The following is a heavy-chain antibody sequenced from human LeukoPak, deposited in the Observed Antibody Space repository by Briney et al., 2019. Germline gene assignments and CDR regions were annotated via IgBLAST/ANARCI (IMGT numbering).Heavy chain of an antibody. V-gene: IGHV3-30-3*01. CDR1: GFTFSRYA. D-gene: IGHD6-19*01. J-gene: IGHJ5*02. Sequence: PGRSLRLSCAASGFTFSRYAMHWVRQAPGKGLDWVAVISYDGSDKYYGDSVKGRFTISRDKSKNTLYLQMNSLRAEDTAVYYCARVVVAATLGNWFDPWGQGTLVTVSS. CDR3: ARVVVAATLGNWFDP. CDR2: ISYDGSDK.